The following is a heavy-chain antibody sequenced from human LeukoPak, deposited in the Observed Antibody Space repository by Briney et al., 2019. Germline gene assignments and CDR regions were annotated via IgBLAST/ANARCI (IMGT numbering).Heavy chain of an antibody. CDR2: ISSSGSAI. J-gene: IGHJ4*02. CDR1: GFALSDYY. V-gene: IGHV3-11*01. D-gene: IGHD3/OR15-3a*01. Sequence: GGSLRLSCAASGFALSDYYMTWIRQAPGKGLEWVSHISSSGSAINYADSVKGRFSISRDNAKNSLYLQMNSLRAEDTAVYYCARGDSLYLYWGQGTLVTVSS. CDR3: ARGDSLYLY.